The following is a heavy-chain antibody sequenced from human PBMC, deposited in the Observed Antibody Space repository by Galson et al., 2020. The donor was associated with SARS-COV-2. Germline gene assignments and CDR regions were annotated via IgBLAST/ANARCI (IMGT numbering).Heavy chain of an antibody. D-gene: IGHD2-8*02. J-gene: IGHJ5*02. Sequence: ASVKVSCKVSGYTLTELSMHWVRQAPGKGLEWMGGFDPEDGETIYAQKFQGRVTITEDTSTDTAYMELSSLRSEDTAVYYCATGPALVPTGWFDPWGQGTLVTVSS. CDR2: FDPEDGET. CDR1: GYTLTELS. CDR3: ATGPALVPTGWFDP. V-gene: IGHV1-24*01.